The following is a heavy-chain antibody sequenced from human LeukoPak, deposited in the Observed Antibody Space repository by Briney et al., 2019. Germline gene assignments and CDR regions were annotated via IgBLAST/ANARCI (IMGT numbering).Heavy chain of an antibody. V-gene: IGHV3-15*01. J-gene: IGHJ4*02. CDR2: IKSKIDGGTT. D-gene: IGHD7-27*01. CDR3: TTGTGEKY. CDR1: GFTSSDAW. Sequence: NPGGSLRLSCAASGFTSSDAWMSWVRQAPGKGLEWVGRIKSKIDGGTTDYAAPVKGRFTISRGDSENTLYLQMNSLKTEDTAVYYCTTGTGEKYWGQGTLVTVSS.